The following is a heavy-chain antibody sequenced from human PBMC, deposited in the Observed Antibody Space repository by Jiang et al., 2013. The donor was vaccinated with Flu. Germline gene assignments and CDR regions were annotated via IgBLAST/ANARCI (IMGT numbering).Heavy chain of an antibody. CDR2: MNPNSGNT. Sequence: TSYDINWVRQATGQGLEWMGWMNPNSGNTGYAQKFQGRVTMTRNTSISTAYMELSSLRSEDTAVYYCARGILGSSGISYWGQGTLVTVSS. J-gene: IGHJ4*02. CDR3: ARGILGSSGISY. D-gene: IGHD6-13*01. V-gene: IGHV1-8*01. CDR1: TSYD.